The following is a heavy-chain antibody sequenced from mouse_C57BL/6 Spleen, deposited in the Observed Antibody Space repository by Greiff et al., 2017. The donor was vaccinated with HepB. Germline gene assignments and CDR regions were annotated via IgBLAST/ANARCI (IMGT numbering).Heavy chain of an antibody. V-gene: IGHV5-4*03. J-gene: IGHJ2*01. CDR3: ARGEEGFDY. Sequence: DVMLVESGGGLVKPGGSLKLSCAASGFTFSSYAMSWVRQTPEKRLEWVATISDGGSYTYYPDNVKGRFTISRDNAKNNLYLQLSHLKSEDTAMYYCARGEEGFDYWGQGTTLTVSS. CDR2: ISDGGSYT. CDR1: GFTFSSYA.